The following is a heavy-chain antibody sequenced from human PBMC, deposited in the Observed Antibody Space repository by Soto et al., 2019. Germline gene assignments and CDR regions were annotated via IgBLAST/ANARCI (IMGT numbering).Heavy chain of an antibody. CDR1: GFTFSGST. J-gene: IGHJ4*02. Sequence: EVQLVESGGGLVQPGGSLKLSCAASGFTFSGSTIHWVRQTSGKGLEWVGRIPSKTNTYATAYAASVKGRFTISRDDSKKPADLQMNSLKTEETAVYYCTRQHLDVPVASAIDYWGQGTLVTVSS. CDR2: IPSKTNTYAT. D-gene: IGHD6-19*01. V-gene: IGHV3-73*02. CDR3: TRQHLDVPVASAIDY.